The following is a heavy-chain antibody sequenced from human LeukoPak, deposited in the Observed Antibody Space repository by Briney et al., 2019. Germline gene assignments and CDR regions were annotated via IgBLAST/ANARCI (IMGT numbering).Heavy chain of an antibody. CDR3: ARGGYHHGFDI. CDR2: INSDGSDT. V-gene: IGHV3-74*01. J-gene: IGHJ3*02. D-gene: IGHD2-15*01. CDR1: GFTFNSYW. Sequence: GGSLRLSXAASGFTFNSYWFHWVRQAPGKGLVWVSRINSDGSDTIYADSVKGRFTISGDNAKSTVYLQMNSLKAEDTAVYYCARGGYHHGFDIWGQGTMVTVSS.